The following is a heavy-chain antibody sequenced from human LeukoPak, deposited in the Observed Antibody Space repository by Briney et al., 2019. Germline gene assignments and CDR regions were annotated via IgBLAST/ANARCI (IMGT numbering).Heavy chain of an antibody. V-gene: IGHV3-30*18. CDR2: ISYDGSNK. CDR3: AKDRVPYGEFDY. D-gene: IGHD4-17*01. Sequence: GRSLRLSCAASGFTFSSDGMHWVRQAPGKGLEWGAVISYDGSNKYYADYVKGRFTISRDNSKNTLYLQMNSLTAEDTAVYYCAKDRVPYGEFDYWGQGTLVTVSS. CDR1: GFTFSSDG. J-gene: IGHJ4*02.